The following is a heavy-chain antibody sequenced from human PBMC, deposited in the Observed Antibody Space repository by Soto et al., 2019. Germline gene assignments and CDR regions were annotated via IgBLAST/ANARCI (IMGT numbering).Heavy chain of an antibody. CDR2: INHSGST. Sequence: QVQLQQWGAGLLKPSETLSLTCAVYGGSFSGYYWSWIRQPPGKGLEWIGEINHSGSTNYNPSLKIRVTISVDTSKIPFALKLSSVTAADTAVYYCARGRAHDDGDYGGYGGQGTLVTVSS. CDR3: ARGRAHDDGDYGGY. V-gene: IGHV4-34*01. D-gene: IGHD4-17*01. CDR1: GGSFSGYY. J-gene: IGHJ4*02.